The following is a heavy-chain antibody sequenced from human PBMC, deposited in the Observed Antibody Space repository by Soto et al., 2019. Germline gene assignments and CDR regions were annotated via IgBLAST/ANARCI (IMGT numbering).Heavy chain of an antibody. CDR3: AKDGDSGYDYVYYYYYGMDV. J-gene: IGHJ6*02. Sequence: GGSLRLSCAASGFTFSSYGMHWVRQAPGKGLEWVAVISYDGSNKYYADSVKGRFTISRDNSKNTLYLQMNSLRAEDTAVYYCAKDGDSGYDYVYYYYYGMDVWGQGTTVTVSS. D-gene: IGHD5-12*01. V-gene: IGHV3-30*18. CDR2: ISYDGSNK. CDR1: GFTFSSYG.